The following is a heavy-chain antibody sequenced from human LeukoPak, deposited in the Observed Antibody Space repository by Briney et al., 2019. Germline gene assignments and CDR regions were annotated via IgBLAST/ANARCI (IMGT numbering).Heavy chain of an antibody. V-gene: IGHV3-49*04. Sequence: GGSLRLSCTPSGFTFGVFAMSWVRQAPGKGREWVGFIISKAYGATTEYAASVKGRFTISRDDSRSIDYLQMNSLKTEDTAVYYCTRERFSFDFWSGQPNYYYYGMDVWGQGTTVTVSS. J-gene: IGHJ6*02. CDR3: TRERFSFDFWSGQPNYYYYGMDV. CDR2: IISKAYGATT. D-gene: IGHD3-3*01. CDR1: GFTFGVFA.